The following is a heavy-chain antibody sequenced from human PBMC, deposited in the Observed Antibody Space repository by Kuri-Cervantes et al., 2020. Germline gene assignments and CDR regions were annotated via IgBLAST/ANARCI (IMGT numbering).Heavy chain of an antibody. D-gene: IGHD5-12*01. J-gene: IGHJ4*02. Sequence: SVKVSCKPSGYAFISYGIAWVRQAPGQGLEWMGGIIPIFGTANYAQKFQGRVTITTDESTSTAYMELSSLRSDDTAVYYCARVDSGYGDDYWGQGTLVTVSS. CDR1: GYAFISYG. V-gene: IGHV1-69*05. CDR2: IIPIFGTA. CDR3: ARVDSGYGDDY.